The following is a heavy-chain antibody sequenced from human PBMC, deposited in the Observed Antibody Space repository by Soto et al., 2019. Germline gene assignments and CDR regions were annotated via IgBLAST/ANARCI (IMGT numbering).Heavy chain of an antibody. D-gene: IGHD3-22*01. CDR2: INHSGST. V-gene: IGHV4-34*01. J-gene: IGHJ4*02. Sequence: SETLSLTCAVYGGSFSGYYWSWIRQPPGKGLEWIGEINHSGSTNYNPSPKSRVTISVDTSKNQFSLKLSSVTAADTAVYYCARDNYYDSSGSPSGRYFDYWGQGTLVTVSS. CDR3: ARDNYYDSSGSPSGRYFDY. CDR1: GGSFSGYY.